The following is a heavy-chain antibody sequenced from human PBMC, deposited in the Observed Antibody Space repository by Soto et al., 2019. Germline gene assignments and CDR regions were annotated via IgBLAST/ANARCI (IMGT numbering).Heavy chain of an antibody. CDR2: IYGGGNGP. CDR3: AKMEGMDPWAYSFDY. D-gene: IGHD2-2*03. CDR1: GFTFSDFA. V-gene: IGHV3-23*01. J-gene: IGHJ4*02. Sequence: EVQVLESGGGLVQPGGSLRLSCAATGFTFSDFAMSWVRQAPGKGLEWVSRIYGGGNGPHYADSVKGRVTISRDNSKNMLYLQMNPLKAEDTAVYYCAKMEGMDPWAYSFDYWGQGTLVTVSS.